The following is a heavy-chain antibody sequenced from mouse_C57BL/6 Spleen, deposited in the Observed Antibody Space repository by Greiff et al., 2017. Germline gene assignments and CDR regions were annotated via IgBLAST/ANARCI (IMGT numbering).Heavy chain of an antibody. Sequence: DVKLVESGGGLVKPGGSLKLSCAASGFTFSDYGMHWVRQAPEKGLEWVAYISSGSSTIYYADTVKGRFTISRDNAKNTLFLQMTSLRSEDTAMYYCAKTSTGTRAPWFAYWGQGTLVTVSA. D-gene: IGHD4-1*02. CDR2: ISSGSSTI. V-gene: IGHV5-17*01. CDR1: GFTFSDYG. J-gene: IGHJ3*01. CDR3: AKTSTGTRAPWFAY.